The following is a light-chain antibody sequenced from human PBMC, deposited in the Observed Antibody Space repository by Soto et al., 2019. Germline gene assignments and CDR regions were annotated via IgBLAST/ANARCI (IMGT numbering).Light chain of an antibody. CDR3: AVWVDSLIGHV. CDR1: SSNIGKNV. V-gene: IGLV1-36*01. J-gene: IGLJ1*01. Sequence: QSVLTQPPSVSGAPRQRVTISCSGTSSNIGKNVVTWYQQLPGKTPTLLLFYDDLVSSGVSDRFSGSKSGSSAFLAISGRQSADEADDYCAVWVDSLIGHVFGAGTKLTVL. CDR2: YDD.